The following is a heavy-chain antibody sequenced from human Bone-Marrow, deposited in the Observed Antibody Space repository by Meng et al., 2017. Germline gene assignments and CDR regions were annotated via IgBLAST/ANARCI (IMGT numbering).Heavy chain of an antibody. CDR1: GFTFDDYA. V-gene: IGHV3-9*01. CDR3: AKDKEADGSSGWYYFDY. CDR2: ISWNSGSI. J-gene: IGHJ4*02. D-gene: IGHD6-19*01. Sequence: LSLTCAASGFTFDDYAMHWVRQAPGKGLEWVSGISWNSGSIGYADSVKGRFTISRDNAKNSLYLQMNSLRAEDTALYYCAKDKEADGSSGWYYFDYWGQGTLVTVSS.